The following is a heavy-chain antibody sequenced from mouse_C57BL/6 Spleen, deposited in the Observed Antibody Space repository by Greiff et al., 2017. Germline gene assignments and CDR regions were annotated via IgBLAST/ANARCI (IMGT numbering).Heavy chain of an antibody. CDR1: GYSFTGYY. V-gene: IGHV1-42*01. CDR3: ARALMVRYYFDY. D-gene: IGHD2-3*01. J-gene: IGHJ2*01. Sequence: VQLQQSGPELVKPGASVKISCKASGYSFTGYYMNWVKQSPEKSLEWIGEINPSTGGTTYNQKFKAKATLTVDKSSSTAYMQLKSLTSEDSAVYYCARALMVRYYFDYWGQGTTLTVSS. CDR2: INPSTGGT.